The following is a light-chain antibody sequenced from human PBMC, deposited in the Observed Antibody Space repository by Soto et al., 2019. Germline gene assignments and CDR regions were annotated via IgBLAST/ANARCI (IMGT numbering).Light chain of an antibody. CDR2: TAS. V-gene: IGKV1-39*01. J-gene: IGKJ1*01. Sequence: VGRGTIACRASQSISNYLNWYQEKPGKAPKLLIYTASSLQSGVPSRFSGSGSGTDFTLSISSLQPEDFATYYCQQSYSTPPGTFGQGTKVDIK. CDR3: QQSYSTPPGT. CDR1: QSISNY.